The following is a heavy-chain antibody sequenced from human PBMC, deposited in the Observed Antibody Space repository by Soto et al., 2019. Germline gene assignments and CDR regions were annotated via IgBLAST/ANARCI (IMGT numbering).Heavy chain of an antibody. Sequence: QVQLVESGGGVVQPGRSLRLSCAASGFTFSSYGMHWVRQAPGKGLEWVAVIWYDGSNKYYADSVEGRFTISRDNSKNTLYLQMNSLRAEDTAVYYCARDGGAAAPFDYWGQGTLVTVSS. D-gene: IGHD1-26*01. J-gene: IGHJ4*02. V-gene: IGHV3-33*01. CDR1: GFTFSSYG. CDR3: ARDGGAAAPFDY. CDR2: IWYDGSNK.